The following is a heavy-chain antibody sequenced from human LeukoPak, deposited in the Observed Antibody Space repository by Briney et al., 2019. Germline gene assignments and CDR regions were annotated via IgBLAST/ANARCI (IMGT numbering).Heavy chain of an antibody. V-gene: IGHV3-64D*06. CDR2: ISSNGGST. J-gene: IGHJ4*02. Sequence: PGGSLRLSCSASGLTFSSSAMHWVRQVPGKGLEYVSAISSNGGSTYYSGSVKGRFTISRDNSKNTLYLQMSSLRVEDTAVYYCVKGGCGYCNGRDYYDHWGQGMLVTVSS. CDR3: VKGGCGYCNGRDYYDH. D-gene: IGHD2/OR15-2a*01. CDR1: GLTFSSSA.